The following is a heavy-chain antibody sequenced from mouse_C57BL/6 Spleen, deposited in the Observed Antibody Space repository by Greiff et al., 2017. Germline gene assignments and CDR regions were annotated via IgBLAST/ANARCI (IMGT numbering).Heavy chain of an antibody. CDR1: GFNFSSYT. V-gene: IGHV5-9*04. CDR2: ISGGGGNT. CDR3: AKHGGGNSSAMDY. J-gene: IGHJ4*01. D-gene: IGHD1-1*01. Sequence: EVQGVESGGGLVKPGGSLKLSCAASGFNFSSYTMSWVRQTTEKRLEWVATISGGGGNTNYPDSVQGRFTISRANAKNTLYLQMSSLRSRDTAVYYCAKHGGGNSSAMDYWGQGTSVTVSS.